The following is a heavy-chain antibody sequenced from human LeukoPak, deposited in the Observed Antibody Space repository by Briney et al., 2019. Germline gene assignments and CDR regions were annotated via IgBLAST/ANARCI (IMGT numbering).Heavy chain of an antibody. CDR3: ARDFHDSSGYYTYFFDY. D-gene: IGHD3-22*01. Sequence: GGSLRLSCAASGFTFSSYGMHWVRQAPGKGLEWVAVTWYDGSNKYYADSVKGRFTISRDNSKNTLYLQMNSLRAEDTALYYCARDFHDSSGYYTYFFDYWGQGTLVTVSS. J-gene: IGHJ4*02. CDR2: TWYDGSNK. V-gene: IGHV3-33*01. CDR1: GFTFSSYG.